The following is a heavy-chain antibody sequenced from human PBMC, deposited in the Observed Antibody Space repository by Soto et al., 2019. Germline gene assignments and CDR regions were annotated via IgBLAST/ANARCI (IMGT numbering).Heavy chain of an antibody. CDR3: ARSPDFSDLVVVVAATPYFDY. J-gene: IGHJ4*02. D-gene: IGHD2-15*01. CDR1: GGSISSYY. CDR2: IYYSGST. Sequence: SETLSLTCTVSGGSISSYYWSWIRQPPGKGLEWIGYIYYSGSTNYNPSLKSRVTISVDTSKNQFSLKLSSVTAADTAVYYCARSPDFSDLVVVVAATPYFDYWGQGTLVTVSS. V-gene: IGHV4-59*01.